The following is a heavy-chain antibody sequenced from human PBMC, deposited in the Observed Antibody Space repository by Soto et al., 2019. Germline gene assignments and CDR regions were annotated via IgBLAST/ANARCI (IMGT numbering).Heavy chain of an antibody. Sequence: GASVKVSCKASGGTFSSYTISWVRQAPGQGLEWMGRIIPILGIANYAQKFQGRVTITADKSTSTAYMELSSLRSEDTAVYYCARESSVYCSGGSCDHYYYYYMDVWGKGTTVTVSS. CDR2: IIPILGIA. V-gene: IGHV1-69*04. D-gene: IGHD2-15*01. CDR1: GGTFSSYT. J-gene: IGHJ6*03. CDR3: ARESSVYCSGGSCDHYYYYYMDV.